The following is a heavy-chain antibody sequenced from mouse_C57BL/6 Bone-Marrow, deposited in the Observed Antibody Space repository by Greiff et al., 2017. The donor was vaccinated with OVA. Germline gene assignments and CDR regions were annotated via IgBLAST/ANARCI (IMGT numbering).Heavy chain of an antibody. CDR1: GYTFTSYW. V-gene: IGHV1-64*01. CDR2: IHPNSGST. CDR3: ARSPATVVATRYFDV. Sequence: VQLQQSGAELVKPGASVKLSCKASGYTFTSYWMHWVKQRPGQGLEWIGMIHPNSGSTNYNEKFKSKATLTVDKSSSTAYMQLSSLTSEDSAVYYCARSPATVVATRYFDVWGTGTTVTVSS. D-gene: IGHD1-1*01. J-gene: IGHJ1*03.